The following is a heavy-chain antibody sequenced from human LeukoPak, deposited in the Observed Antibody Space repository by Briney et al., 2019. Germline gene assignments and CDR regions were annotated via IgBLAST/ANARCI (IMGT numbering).Heavy chain of an antibody. V-gene: IGHV3-23*01. CDR3: AKDPTSLTIRLNWFDP. CDR2: ISGSGGST. CDR1: GFTFSDYY. J-gene: IGHJ5*02. Sequence: PGGSLRLSCAASGFTFSDYYMSWVRQAPGKGLEWVSAISGSGGSTYYADSVKGRFTISRDNSKNTLYLQMNSLRAEDTAVYYCAKDPTSLTIRLNWFDPWGQGTLVTVSS. D-gene: IGHD3-3*01.